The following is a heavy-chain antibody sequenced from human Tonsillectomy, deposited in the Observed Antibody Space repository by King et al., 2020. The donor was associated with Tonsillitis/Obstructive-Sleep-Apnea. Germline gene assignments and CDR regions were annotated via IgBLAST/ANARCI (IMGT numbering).Heavy chain of an antibody. V-gene: IGHV1-46*01. CDR2: IYPSGGST. D-gene: IGHD2-15*01. Sequence: VQLVESGAEVKKPGASVKVSCKASGYTFTSYYMHWVRQAPGQGLEWMGIIYPSGGSTSYAQKFQGRVNMTRDTSTSTVYMELSSLRSEDTAVYYCARDRDIVVLVAATPLGYWGQGTLVTVSS. CDR3: ARDRDIVVLVAATPLGY. J-gene: IGHJ4*02. CDR1: GYTFTSYY.